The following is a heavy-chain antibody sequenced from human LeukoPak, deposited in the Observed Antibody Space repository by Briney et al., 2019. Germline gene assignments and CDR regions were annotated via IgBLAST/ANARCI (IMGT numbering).Heavy chain of an antibody. CDR2: ISAYNGNT. Sequence: ASVKVSCKASGCTFTSYGISWVRQAPGQGLEWMGWISAYNGNTNYAQKLQGRVTMTTDTSTSTAYMELRSLRSDDTAVYYCARVTKLLWFGELLYTNNWFDPWGQGTLVTVSS. J-gene: IGHJ5*02. V-gene: IGHV1-18*01. CDR1: GCTFTSYG. CDR3: ARVTKLLWFGELLYTNNWFDP. D-gene: IGHD3-10*01.